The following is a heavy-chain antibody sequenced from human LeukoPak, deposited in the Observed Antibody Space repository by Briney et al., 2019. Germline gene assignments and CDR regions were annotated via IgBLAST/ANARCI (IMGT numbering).Heavy chain of an antibody. J-gene: IGHJ3*02. CDR3: VKDSVRGYSGYGNDGFEI. CDR2: IRGSGTDT. CDR1: GFSFSSYA. Sequence: GGSLRLSCAASGFSFSSYAMSWVRQAPGKGLEWVSVIRGSGTDTYYADSVKGRFTISRDNSKNTLYLQMDSLRVEDTAVYYCVKDSVRGYSGYGNDGFEIWGQGTMVTVSS. D-gene: IGHD5-12*01. V-gene: IGHV3-23*01.